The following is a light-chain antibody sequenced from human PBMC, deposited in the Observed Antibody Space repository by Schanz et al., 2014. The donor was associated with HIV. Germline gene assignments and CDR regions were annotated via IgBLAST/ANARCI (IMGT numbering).Light chain of an antibody. CDR2: EVS. J-gene: IGLJ2*01. CDR1: SSDVGGYNY. CDR3: NSYVSNTAVV. Sequence: QSALTQPASASGSPGQSVTISCTGTSSDVGGYNYVSWYQQHPGKAPKLMIYEVSERPSGVPDRFSGSKSGNTASLTISGLQAEDEADYYCNSYVSNTAVVFGGGTKLTVL. V-gene: IGLV2-8*01.